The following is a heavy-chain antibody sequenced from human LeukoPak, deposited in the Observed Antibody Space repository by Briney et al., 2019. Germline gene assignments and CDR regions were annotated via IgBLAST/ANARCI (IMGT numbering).Heavy chain of an antibody. CDR1: GLTFSGYA. V-gene: IGHV3-23*01. D-gene: IGHD3-10*01. CDR3: AKYALTMVRGVIPTHRDY. Sequence: GGSLRLSCAASGLTFSGYAMSWVRQAPGKGLEWVSDISGSGGTTYYADPEKGRFTIHKTNPNNTPYLQMNSLRAEDTAVYYCAKYALTMVRGVIPTHRDYWGQGTLVTVSS. CDR2: ISGSGGTT. J-gene: IGHJ4*02.